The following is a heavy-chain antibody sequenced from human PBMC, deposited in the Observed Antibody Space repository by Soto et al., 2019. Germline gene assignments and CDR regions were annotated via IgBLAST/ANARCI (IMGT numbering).Heavy chain of an antibody. Sequence: QVQLVQSGAEVKKPGSSVKVSCKASGGTFSSYAISWVRQAPGQGLEWMGGIIPIFGTANYAQKFQGRVTITAEKSTSTAYMELSSLRSEDTAVYYCARDGAIVVVAATVSNWGWLYGMDVWGQGTTVTVSS. V-gene: IGHV1-69*06. J-gene: IGHJ6*02. CDR1: GGTFSSYA. CDR3: ARDGAIVVVAATVSNWGWLYGMDV. CDR2: IIPIFGTA. D-gene: IGHD2-15*01.